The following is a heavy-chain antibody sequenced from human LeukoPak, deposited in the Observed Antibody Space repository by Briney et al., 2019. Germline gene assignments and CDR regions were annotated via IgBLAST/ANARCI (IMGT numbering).Heavy chain of an antibody. CDR1: GYTFTSYD. V-gene: IGHV1-8*01. Sequence: ASVKVSCKASGYTFTSYDINWVRQATGQGLEWMGWMNPNSGNTGYAQKFQGRVTMTRNTSISTAYMELSSLRPEDTAVYYCARGPYYYDSSGYYYAEYFQHWGQGTLVTVSS. CDR3: ARGPYYYDSSGYYYAEYFQH. CDR2: MNPNSGNT. D-gene: IGHD3-22*01. J-gene: IGHJ1*01.